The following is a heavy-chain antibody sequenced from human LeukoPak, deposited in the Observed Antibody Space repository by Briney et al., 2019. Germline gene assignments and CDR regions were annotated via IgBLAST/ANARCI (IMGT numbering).Heavy chain of an antibody. CDR3: AREGAYYDILTGYNYFDY. CDR1: GGSISSSSYY. V-gene: IGHV4-39*07. J-gene: IGHJ4*02. D-gene: IGHD3-9*01. Sequence: PSETLSLTCTVSGGSISSSSYYWGWTRQPPGKGLEWIGSIYYSGSTYYNPSLKSRVTISVDTSKNQFSLKLSSVTAADTAVYYCAREGAYYDILTGYNYFDYWGQGTLVTVSS. CDR2: IYYSGST.